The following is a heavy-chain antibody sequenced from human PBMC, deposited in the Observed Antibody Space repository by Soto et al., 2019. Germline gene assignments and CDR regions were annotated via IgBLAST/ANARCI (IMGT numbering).Heavy chain of an antibody. CDR3: ARQSGYYYGSGSYLRNAFDI. D-gene: IGHD3-10*01. V-gene: IGHV5-51*01. J-gene: IGHJ3*02. CDR1: GYTFTNNW. Sequence: PGESLKISCKGSGYTFTNNWIGWVRQMPGKGLEWMGIIYPGDSDTRYSPSFQGQVTISADKPISTAYLQWSSLKASDTAIHYCARQSGYYYGSGSYLRNAFDIWGQGTMVTVSS. CDR2: IYPGDSDT.